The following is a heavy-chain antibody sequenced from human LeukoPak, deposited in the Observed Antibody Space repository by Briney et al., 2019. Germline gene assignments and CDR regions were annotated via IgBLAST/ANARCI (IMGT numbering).Heavy chain of an antibody. V-gene: IGHV1-2*02. Sequence: GASVKVSCKASGYTFTGYYMHWVRQAPGQGLEWMGWINPNSGGTNYAQKFQGRVTMTRDTSISTAYMELSRLRSDDTAVYYCASDIVVVPAAILRAESWFDPWGQGTLVTVSS. CDR1: GYTFTGYY. CDR3: ASDIVVVPAAILRAESWFDP. J-gene: IGHJ5*02. CDR2: INPNSGGT. D-gene: IGHD2-2*01.